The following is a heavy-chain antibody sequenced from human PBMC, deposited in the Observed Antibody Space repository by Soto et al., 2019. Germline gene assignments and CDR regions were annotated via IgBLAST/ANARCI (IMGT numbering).Heavy chain of an antibody. Sequence: PGGSLRLSCAASGFTFSSYAMSWVRQTPGKGLEWVSGLSGRGDTTDYADSVKGRFTISRDNARNTLYLQMNGLRVEDTATYFCAKDIGAAGVFDHWGQGTLVTVSS. CDR3: AKDIGAAGVFDH. J-gene: IGHJ4*02. V-gene: IGHV3-23*01. CDR1: GFTFSSYA. CDR2: LSGRGDTT. D-gene: IGHD6-13*01.